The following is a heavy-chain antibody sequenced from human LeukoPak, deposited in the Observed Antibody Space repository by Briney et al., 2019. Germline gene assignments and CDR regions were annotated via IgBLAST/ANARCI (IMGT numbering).Heavy chain of an antibody. J-gene: IGHJ4*02. V-gene: IGHV3-11*04. CDR1: GFTFSDYF. D-gene: IGHD6-13*01. CDR3: ARVEYSSSWQIVYYFDY. CDR2: ISSSGSTI. Sequence: GGSLRLSCAASGFTFSDYFMSWIRQAPGKGLEWVSYISSSGSTIYYADSVKGQFTISRDNAKNSLYLQMNSLTAEDTAVYYCARVEYSSSWQIVYYFDYWGQGTLVTVSS.